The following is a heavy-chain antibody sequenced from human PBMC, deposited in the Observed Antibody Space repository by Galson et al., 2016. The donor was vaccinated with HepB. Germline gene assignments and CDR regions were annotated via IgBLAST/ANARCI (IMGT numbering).Heavy chain of an antibody. CDR3: VQFRDIFGVT. CDR1: GFTFSDYA. CDR2: ITYGGGTK. J-gene: IGHJ3*01. Sequence: LRLSCAASGFTFSDYAMSWVRQAPGKGLDWVSTITYGGGTKHYADSVKGRFTISRDNSKNTLFLQMDSLRAEDTAMYYCVQFRDIFGVTWGQGTMVSVSS. D-gene: IGHD3-3*02. V-gene: IGHV3-23*01.